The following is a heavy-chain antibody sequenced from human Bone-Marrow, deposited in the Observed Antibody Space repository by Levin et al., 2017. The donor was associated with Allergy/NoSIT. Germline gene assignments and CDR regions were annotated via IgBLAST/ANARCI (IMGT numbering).Heavy chain of an antibody. J-gene: IGHJ5*01. CDR2: MFAGGAA. CDR3: ARDETFSSWHVGWFDS. V-gene: IGHV4-61*02. Sequence: LRLSCTVSGDSISNTHHYWSWIRQPAGKGLEWIGRMFAGGAATYKRSLRSRVTIAIDTSKNQFSLKLTSVTAADTAVYYCARDETFSSWHVGWFDSWGQGTLVTVSS. CDR1: GDSISNTHHY. D-gene: IGHD2-2*01.